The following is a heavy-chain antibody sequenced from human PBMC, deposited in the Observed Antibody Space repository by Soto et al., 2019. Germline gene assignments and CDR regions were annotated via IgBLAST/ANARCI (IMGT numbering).Heavy chain of an antibody. D-gene: IGHD3-3*01. V-gene: IGHV4-30-4*01. CDR2: IYYSGST. CDR1: GGSISSGDYY. CDR3: ARGLRDFWSAEMVDY. J-gene: IGHJ4*02. Sequence: PSETLSLTCTVSGGSISSGDYYWSWIRQPPGKGLEWIGYIYYSGSTYYNPSLKSRVTISVDTSKNQFSLKLSSVTAADTAVYYCARGLRDFWSAEMVDYWGQGTLVTVSS.